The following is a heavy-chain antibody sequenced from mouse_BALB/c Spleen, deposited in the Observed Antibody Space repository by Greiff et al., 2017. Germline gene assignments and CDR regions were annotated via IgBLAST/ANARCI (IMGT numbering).Heavy chain of an antibody. J-gene: IGHJ4*01. V-gene: IGHV1S81*02. CDR2: INPSNGGT. CDR3: TRSNYRYDGYAMDY. D-gene: IGHD2-14*01. CDR1: GYTFTSYY. Sequence: GAELVKPGASVKLSCKASGYTFTSYYMYWVKQRPGQGLEWIGEINPSNGGTNFNEKFKSKATLTVDKSSSTAYMQLSSLTSEDSAVYYCTRSNYRYDGYAMDYWGQGTSVTVSS.